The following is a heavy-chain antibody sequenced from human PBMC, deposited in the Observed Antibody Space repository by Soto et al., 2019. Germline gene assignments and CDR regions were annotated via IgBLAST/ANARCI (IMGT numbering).Heavy chain of an antibody. V-gene: IGHV4-31*03. J-gene: IGHJ3*02. CDR3: ARDSPYDFWSGYTNAFDI. CDR1: GGSISSRCYY. Sequence: PSETLSLTCTVSGGSISSRCYYWSWIRQHPGKGLEWIGYIYYSGSTYYNPSLKSRVTISVDTSENQFSLKLSSVTAADTAVYYCARDSPYDFWSGYTNAFDIWGQGTMVTVS. CDR2: IYYSGST. D-gene: IGHD3-3*01.